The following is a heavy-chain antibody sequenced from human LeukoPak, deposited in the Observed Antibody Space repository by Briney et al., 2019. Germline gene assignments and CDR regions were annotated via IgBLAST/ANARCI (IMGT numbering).Heavy chain of an antibody. V-gene: IGHV4-34*01. CDR3: ARGPIVVVPAAREVWFDP. CDR1: GGSFSGYY. CDR2: INHSGST. J-gene: IGHJ5*02. D-gene: IGHD2-2*01. Sequence: PSETLSLTCAVYGGSFSGYYWSWIRQPPGKGREWIGEINHSGSTNYNPSLKSRVTISVHTSKNQFSLKLSSVTAADTAVYYCARGPIVVVPAAREVWFDPWGQGTLVTVSS.